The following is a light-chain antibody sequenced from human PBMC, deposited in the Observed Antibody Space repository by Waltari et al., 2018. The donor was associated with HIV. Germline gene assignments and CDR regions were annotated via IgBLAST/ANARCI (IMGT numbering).Light chain of an antibody. V-gene: IGLV2-14*01. J-gene: IGLJ2*01. CDR3: SSYASDDTVV. Sequence: QSALTQPASVSGSPGQSLTISCTGAYRNIGFFNLVSWYRQYPGKAPQLIIYGVTYRPSGISSRFSGSKSGNTASLTISGLQVDDEADYYCSSYASDDTVVFGGGTKLTVL. CDR2: GVT. CDR1: YRNIGFFNL.